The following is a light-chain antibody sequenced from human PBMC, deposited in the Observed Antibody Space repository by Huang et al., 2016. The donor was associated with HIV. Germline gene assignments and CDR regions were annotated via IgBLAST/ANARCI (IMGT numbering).Light chain of an antibody. J-gene: IGKJ1*01. CDR1: QGIGNE. Sequence: DIQMTQSSSSLSAYVGDTVTITCRASQGIGNEVHWYQQKPGKPPNLLSYKASNFQSGVPSRFSGCGSETDFTITIRGVQPEDFAVYYCQQSYSSWWTFGQGTKVEI. V-gene: IGKV1-39*01. CDR3: QQSYSSWWT. CDR2: KAS.